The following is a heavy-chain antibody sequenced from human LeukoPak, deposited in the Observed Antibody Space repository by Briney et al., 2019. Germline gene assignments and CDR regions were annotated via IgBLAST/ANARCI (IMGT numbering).Heavy chain of an antibody. CDR3: ARGYSSDWGFGFDP. J-gene: IGHJ5*02. CDR1: GGSISSGDYY. V-gene: IGHV4-61*08. CDR2: IYYSGST. D-gene: IGHD6-25*01. Sequence: SETLSLTCTVSGGSISSGDYYWSWIRQPPGKGLEWIGYIYYSGSTNYNPSLKSRVTISIDTSKNQFSLKLSSVTAADTAVYYCARGYSSDWGFGFDPWGQGTLVTVSS.